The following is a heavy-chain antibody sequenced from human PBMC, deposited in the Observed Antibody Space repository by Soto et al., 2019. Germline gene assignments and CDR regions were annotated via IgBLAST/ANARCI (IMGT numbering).Heavy chain of an antibody. CDR3: ARTTGSRSLDV. D-gene: IGHD3-9*01. CDR2: IYFSGST. V-gene: IGHV4-61*08. J-gene: IGHJ3*01. CDR1: GASISTTGFY. Sequence: QVQVQESGPGLVKPSETLSLTATVSGASISTTGFYWSWIRQPPGKVLEWIGYIYFSGSTTYNSSLNSRVTISLDTSKNHVSLNLTSVTAADTAIYYCARTTGSRSLDVWGHGTMVSVSS.